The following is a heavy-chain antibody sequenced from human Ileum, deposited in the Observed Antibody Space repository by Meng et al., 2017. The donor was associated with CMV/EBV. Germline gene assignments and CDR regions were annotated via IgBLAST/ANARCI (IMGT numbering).Heavy chain of an antibody. Sequence: QLQLQGSGPGLVKPSEPLSLTCTVSGASLSTSDYYWAYIRQSPGKGLEWIGSVYYNGRTYSNSSLESRVTMSLDTSKNQFSLRLSSVTAADTAMYFCAREKSGSHFDSWGQGTLVTVSS. CDR3: AREKSGSHFDS. J-gene: IGHJ4*02. CDR1: GASLSTSDYY. V-gene: IGHV4-39*07. D-gene: IGHD5-12*01. CDR2: VYYNGRT.